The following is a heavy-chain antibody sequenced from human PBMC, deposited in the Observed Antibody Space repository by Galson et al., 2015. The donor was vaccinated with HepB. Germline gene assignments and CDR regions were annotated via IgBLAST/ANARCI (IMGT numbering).Heavy chain of an antibody. CDR3: ARVSLGASSSWYYFDY. Sequence: SLRLSCAASGFTVSTHSINWVRQAPGKGLEWVSSISGSGSYKFYGDSVEGRFTVSRDNAKNSLFLQMNSLRAEDTAIYYCARVSLGASSSWYYFDYWGLGTLVTVSS. V-gene: IGHV3-21*01. CDR2: ISGSGSYK. J-gene: IGHJ4*02. CDR1: GFTVSTHS. D-gene: IGHD6-13*01.